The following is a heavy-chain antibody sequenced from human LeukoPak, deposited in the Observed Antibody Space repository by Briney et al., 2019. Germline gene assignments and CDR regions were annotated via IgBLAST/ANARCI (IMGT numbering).Heavy chain of an antibody. Sequence: ASVTVSCKSSGGTFSGYAISWVRQAPGQGLEWMGGIIPMFRTANYAQKFQGRVTITADESTSTAYMELGSLRSEDTAVYYCARRVRRGVSHPPHYYYYYAMDVWGKGTTITVSA. V-gene: IGHV1-69*01. CDR1: GGTFSGYA. CDR2: IIPMFRTA. CDR3: ARRVRRGVSHPPHYYYYYAMDV. J-gene: IGHJ6*04. D-gene: IGHD3-10*01.